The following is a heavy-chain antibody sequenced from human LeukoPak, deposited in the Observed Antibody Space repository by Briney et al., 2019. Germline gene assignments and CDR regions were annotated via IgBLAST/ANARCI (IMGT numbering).Heavy chain of an antibody. CDR2: IIPIFGTA. CDR1: GDTFSSYA. D-gene: IGHD2-8*01. V-gene: IGHV1-69*05. CDR3: ASLYVDRQNPYYYYYMDV. Sequence: ASAKVSCKASGDTFSSYAISWVRQAPGQGLEWMGGIIPIFGTANYAQKFQGRVTITTDESTSTAYMELSSLRSEDTAVYYCASLYVDRQNPYYYYYMDVWGKGTTVTVSS. J-gene: IGHJ6*03.